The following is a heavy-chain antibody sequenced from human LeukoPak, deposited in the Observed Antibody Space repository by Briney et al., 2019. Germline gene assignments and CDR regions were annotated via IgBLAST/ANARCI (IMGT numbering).Heavy chain of an antibody. D-gene: IGHD7-27*01. Sequence: GGSLRLSCAASGFIFSSYAMSWVRQAPGKGLEWVSTISGSGGSTYYADSVKGRFTISRDNSKNTVYLQMSSLRAEDTAIYYCAKGITYSFANWGSAQFDYWGQGTLVTVSS. CDR3: AKGITYSFANWGSAQFDY. CDR1: GFIFSSYA. J-gene: IGHJ4*02. V-gene: IGHV3-23*01. CDR2: ISGSGGST.